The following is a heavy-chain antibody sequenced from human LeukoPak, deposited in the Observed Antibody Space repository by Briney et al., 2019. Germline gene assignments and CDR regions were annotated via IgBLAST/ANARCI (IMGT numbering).Heavy chain of an antibody. Sequence: SETLSLTCTVSGGSISSYYGSWIRQPAGKGLEWIGRIYTSGSTNYNPSLKSRVTMSVDTSKNQFSLKLSSVTAADTAVYYWARETTRSGTDYWGQGTLVTVSS. CDR3: ARETTRSGTDY. J-gene: IGHJ4*02. V-gene: IGHV4-4*07. CDR1: GGSISSYY. D-gene: IGHD4-17*01. CDR2: IYTSGST.